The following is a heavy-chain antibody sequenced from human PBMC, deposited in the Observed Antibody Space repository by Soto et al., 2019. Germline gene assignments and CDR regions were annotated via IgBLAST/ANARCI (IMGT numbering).Heavy chain of an antibody. V-gene: IGHV4-59*08. J-gene: IGHJ4*02. Sequence: QVQLQESGPGLVKPSETLSLTCTVSGGSIRSYYWRWIRQPPGKGLEWIGYIYYSGSTNYNPSHKSRVTISVDTSKNQFSLNLSTVTAADTAVYYCARRYGSAIDYWGQGTLVTVSS. CDR3: ARRYGSAIDY. D-gene: IGHD1-26*01. CDR1: GGSIRSYY. CDR2: IYYSGST.